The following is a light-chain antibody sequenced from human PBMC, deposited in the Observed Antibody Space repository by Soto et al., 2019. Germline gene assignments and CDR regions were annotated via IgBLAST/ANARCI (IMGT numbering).Light chain of an antibody. CDR3: QQYEGNPT. CDR1: QTIDRW. Sequence: TQSPGTLSASIGDRVVITCRASQTIDRWLAWYQQRPGLAPRLLIYDASTLESGVPSRFSGSGSETEFTLTISSLKPDDFATYHCQQYEGNPTFGQGTTVEVK. J-gene: IGKJ1*01. V-gene: IGKV1-5*01. CDR2: DAS.